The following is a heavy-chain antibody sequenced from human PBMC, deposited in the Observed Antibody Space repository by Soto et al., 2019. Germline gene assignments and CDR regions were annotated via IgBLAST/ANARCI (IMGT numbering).Heavy chain of an antibody. D-gene: IGHD3-16*01. CDR3: GNGLENHYNYDY. Sequence: GESLKISCAASGFTFSNHVMSWVRQAPGKGPEWVSSINSRGDNTYYAGSVRGRFTISRDNSKSTLYLQTNSLRAEDTAVYYCGNGLENHYNYDYWGQGTLVTVSS. CDR1: GFTFSNHV. CDR2: INSRGDNT. J-gene: IGHJ4*02. V-gene: IGHV3-23*01.